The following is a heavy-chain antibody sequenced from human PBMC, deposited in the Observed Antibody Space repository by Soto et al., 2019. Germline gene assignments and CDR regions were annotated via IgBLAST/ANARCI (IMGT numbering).Heavy chain of an antibody. CDR2: IIPIFGTA. J-gene: IGHJ4*02. CDR3: AISVRTFTLDTAMGYCEYCWAFDY. Sequence: SVKVSCKASGGTFSSYAISWVRQAPGQGFEWMGGIIPIFGTANYAHKFQGRVTITADESTSTAYMELSSLRSEDTAVYYCAISVRTFTLDTAMGYCEYCWAFDYWGQGTLVTVSS. D-gene: IGHD5-18*01. V-gene: IGHV1-69*13. CDR1: GGTFSSYA.